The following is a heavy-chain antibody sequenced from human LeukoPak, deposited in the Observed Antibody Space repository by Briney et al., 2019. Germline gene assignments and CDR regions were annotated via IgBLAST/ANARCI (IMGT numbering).Heavy chain of an antibody. Sequence: GGSLRLSCAASGFTFSSYGMHWVRRAPGKGLEWVAFIRYDGSNKYYADSVKGRFTISRDNSKNTLYLQMNSLRAEDTAVYYCARTPPGGGYSKSYFDYWGQGTLVTVSS. D-gene: IGHD6-13*01. CDR1: GFTFSSYG. V-gene: IGHV3-30*02. CDR2: IRYDGSNK. J-gene: IGHJ4*02. CDR3: ARTPPGGGYSKSYFDY.